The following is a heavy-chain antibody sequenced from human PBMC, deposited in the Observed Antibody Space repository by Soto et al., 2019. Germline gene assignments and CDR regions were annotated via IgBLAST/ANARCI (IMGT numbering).Heavy chain of an antibody. D-gene: IGHD3-16*02. CDR3: ARDSRAMITFGGVIVKRYYFDY. Sequence: GASVKVSCKASGYTFTSYGISWVRQAPGQGLEWMGWISAYNGNTNYAQKLQGRVTMTTDTSTSTAYMELRSLRSDDTAVYYCARDSRAMITFGGVIVKRYYFDYWGQGALVTVS. J-gene: IGHJ4*02. V-gene: IGHV1-18*01. CDR2: ISAYNGNT. CDR1: GYTFTSYG.